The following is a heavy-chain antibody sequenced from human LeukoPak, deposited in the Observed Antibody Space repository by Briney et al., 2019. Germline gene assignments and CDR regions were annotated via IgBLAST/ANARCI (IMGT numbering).Heavy chain of an antibody. J-gene: IGHJ4*02. CDR2: INPNSGGT. Sequence: ASVKVSCKASGYTFTGYYMHWVRQAPGQGLEWMGRINPNSGGTNYAQKFQGRVTMTRDTSISTAYMELSRLRSDGTAVYYCARGFVWGSYRVDYWGQGTLVTVSS. CDR3: ARGFVWGSYRVDY. CDR1: GYTFTGYY. V-gene: IGHV1-2*06. D-gene: IGHD3-16*02.